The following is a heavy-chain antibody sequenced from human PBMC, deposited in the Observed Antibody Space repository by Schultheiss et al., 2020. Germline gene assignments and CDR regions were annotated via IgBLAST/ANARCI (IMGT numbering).Heavy chain of an antibody. J-gene: IGHJ4*02. D-gene: IGHD3-22*01. CDR1: GGSISSGGYY. V-gene: IGHV4-31*03. CDR3: ARVDGYYDSSGYYRYFDY. CDR2: IYYSGST. Sequence: SETLSLTCTVSGGSISSGGYYWSWIRQHPGKGLEWIGYIYYSGSTYYNPSLKSRVTISVDTSKNQFSLKLSSVTAADTAVYYCARVDGYYDSSGYYRYFDYWGQGTLVNVSS.